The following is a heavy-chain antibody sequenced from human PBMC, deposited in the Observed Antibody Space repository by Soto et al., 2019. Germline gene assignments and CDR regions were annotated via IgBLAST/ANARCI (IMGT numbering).Heavy chain of an antibody. CDR3: ARRCRCILTGSPWSFDY. J-gene: IGHJ4*02. D-gene: IGHD3-9*01. Sequence: PGESLKISRKGSGYSFTTNWIGWVREMPGKGLGWMGIIFPGDSDTRYSPSFQGQFTVSAVKSISTAYLHWNSLGASDTAMYYCARRCRCILTGSPWSFDYWGQGTLVTVSS. V-gene: IGHV5-51*01. CDR2: IFPGDSDT. CDR1: GYSFTTNW.